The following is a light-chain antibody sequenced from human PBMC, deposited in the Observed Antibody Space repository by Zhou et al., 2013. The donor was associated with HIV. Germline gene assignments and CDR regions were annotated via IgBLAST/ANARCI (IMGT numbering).Light chain of an antibody. Sequence: EIVLTQSPATLSLFPGERATLSCRASQSVGSNLAWYQQKPGQAPRLLIYGASTRATGIPARFSGSGSGTEFTLTISSMQSEDFAVYYCQQYNNWPQAFGGGTKVEIK. J-gene: IGKJ4*01. CDR3: QQYNNWPQA. CDR1: QSVGSN. V-gene: IGKV3-15*01. CDR2: GAS.